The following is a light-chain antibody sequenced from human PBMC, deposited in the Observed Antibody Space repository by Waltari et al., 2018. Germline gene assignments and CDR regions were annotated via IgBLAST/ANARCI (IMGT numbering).Light chain of an antibody. J-gene: IGLJ3*02. V-gene: IGLV2-23*02. CDR3: SSYSYSSAWP. Sequence: SASPGQSISITCTGTSSDLGSYDLVAWYQQHPDKAPKLIIYEVDKRPSGVSDRFSGSKSGNTASLTISGLQAEDEALYFCSSYSYSSAWPFGGGTLVTVL. CDR1: SSDLGSYDL. CDR2: EVD.